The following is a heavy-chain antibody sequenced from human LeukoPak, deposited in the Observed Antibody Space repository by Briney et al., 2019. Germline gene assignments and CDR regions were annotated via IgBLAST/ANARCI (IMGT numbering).Heavy chain of an antibody. CDR3: ARGGVRLHSDY. D-gene: IGHD2-15*01. CDR2: INHSGST. J-gene: IGHJ4*02. CDR1: GGSFSGYY. V-gene: IGHV4-34*01. Sequence: SETLSLTCAVYGGSFSGYYWSWIRQPPGKGLEWIGEINHSGSTNYNPSLKSRVTISVDTSKNQFSLKLSSVTAADTAVYYCARGGVRLHSDYWGQGTLVIVSS.